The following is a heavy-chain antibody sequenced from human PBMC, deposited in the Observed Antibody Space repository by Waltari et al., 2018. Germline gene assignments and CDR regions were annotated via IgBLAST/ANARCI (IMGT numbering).Heavy chain of an antibody. CDR3: AREGVIEDYGDYYYYGMDV. Sequence: QVQLQESGPGLVKPSETLSLTCTVSGGSISSYYWSWIRQPAGKGLEWIGRIYTSGSTNDNPCLKSRDTISVDKAKNQFSLKLSSVTAADTAVYYCAREGVIEDYGDYYYYGMDVWGQGTTVTVSS. V-gene: IGHV4-4*07. D-gene: IGHD4-17*01. CDR2: IYTSGST. J-gene: IGHJ6*02. CDR1: GGSISSYY.